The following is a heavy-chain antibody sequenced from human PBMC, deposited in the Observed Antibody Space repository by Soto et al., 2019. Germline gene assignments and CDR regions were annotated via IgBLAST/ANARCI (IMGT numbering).Heavy chain of an antibody. D-gene: IGHD3-10*01. Sequence: SETLSLTCTVSGGSISSYYWSWIRQPPGKGLEWIGYIYYSGSTNYNPSLKSRVTISVDTSKNLFSLKLSSVTAADTAVYYCARERGSGVNYYYYGMDVWGQGTTVTV. CDR1: GGSISSYY. J-gene: IGHJ6*02. CDR3: ARERGSGVNYYYYGMDV. V-gene: IGHV4-59*01. CDR2: IYYSGST.